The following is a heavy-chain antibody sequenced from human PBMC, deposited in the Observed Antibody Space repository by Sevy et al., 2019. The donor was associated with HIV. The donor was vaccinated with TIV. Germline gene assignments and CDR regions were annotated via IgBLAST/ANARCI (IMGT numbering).Heavy chain of an antibody. V-gene: IGHV1-2*02. CDR2: INPHIGGA. D-gene: IGHD2-2*01. CDR3: ARGDSLVFPPATVDY. Sequence: ASVKVSCKASGYTFTDYYIHWVRQAPGQGLEWMGWINPHIGGANFAQKFQGRVTMTRDTSISTAYLDLSRLRSDDTASYYCARGDSLVFPPATVDYWGQGTLVTVSS. J-gene: IGHJ4*02. CDR1: GYTFTDYY.